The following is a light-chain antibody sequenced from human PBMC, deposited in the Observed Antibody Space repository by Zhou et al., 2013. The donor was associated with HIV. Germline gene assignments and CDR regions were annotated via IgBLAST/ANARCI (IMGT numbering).Light chain of an antibody. CDR1: QSVSSY. CDR3: QHYDSLPIT. CDR2: DAS. Sequence: EIVLTQSPATLSLSPGERATLSCRASQSVSSYLAWYQQKPGQAPRLLIYDASTRATGIPDRFSGSGSGTDFTLTISRVEPEDFAVYYCQHYDSLPITFGQGTRLEIK. J-gene: IGKJ5*01. V-gene: IGKV3-11*01.